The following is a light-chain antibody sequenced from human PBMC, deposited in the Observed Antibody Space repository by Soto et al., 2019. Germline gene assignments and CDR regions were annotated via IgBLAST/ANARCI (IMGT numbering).Light chain of an antibody. CDR2: DAS. CDR3: QQYNNWPPWT. V-gene: IGKV3-11*01. Sequence: IGLTYSPATLSLSPWEIATLSCRASQSVSSYLAWYQQKPGQAPRLLIYDASNRATGIPARFSGSGSGTEFTLTISSLQSEDFAVYHCQQYNNWPPWTFGQGTKVDIK. CDR1: QSVSSY. J-gene: IGKJ1*01.